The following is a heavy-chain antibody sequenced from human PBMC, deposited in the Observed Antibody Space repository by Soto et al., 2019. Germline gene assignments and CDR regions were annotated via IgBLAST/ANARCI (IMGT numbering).Heavy chain of an antibody. J-gene: IGHJ4*02. Sequence: PGGSLRLSCAASGFTFSTYSMNWVRQAPGKGLEWVSYISGSSSTIYYADSVKGRFTISRDNAKNSLYLQMNSLRAEDTAVYYCARDYYGDYYFDYWGQGTLVTVSS. D-gene: IGHD4-17*01. CDR3: ARDYYGDYYFDY. CDR2: ISGSSSTI. CDR1: GFTFSTYS. V-gene: IGHV3-48*01.